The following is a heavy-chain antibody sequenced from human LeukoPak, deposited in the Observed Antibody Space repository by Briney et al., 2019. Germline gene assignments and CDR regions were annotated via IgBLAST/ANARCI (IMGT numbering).Heavy chain of an antibody. Sequence: PGGSLRLSCTASGFTFSSYWMSWVRQAPGKGLEWVANIKQDGNEKYYVDSVKGRFTISRDNAKNSLYLQMNSLRAEDTAVYYCARDSTVTPWDYWGQGTLVTVSS. J-gene: IGHJ4*02. CDR2: IKQDGNEK. D-gene: IGHD4-17*01. V-gene: IGHV3-7*01. CDR3: ARDSTVTPWDY. CDR1: GFTFSSYW.